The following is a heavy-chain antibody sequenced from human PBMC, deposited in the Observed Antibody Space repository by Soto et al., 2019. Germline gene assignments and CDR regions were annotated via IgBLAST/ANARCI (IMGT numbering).Heavy chain of an antibody. CDR1: GSTFSSYD. Sequence: QVQLVESGGDVVQPGRSLRLSCAASGSTFSSYDIHWVRQAPGKGLEWVAHITPDGNRAYYADSVKGRFTVSRDNARNTVYLQVKSLRPEDTAVYRCVRGPSPGAFDIWGQGTLVTVSS. CDR3: VRGPSPGAFDI. CDR2: ITPDGNRA. V-gene: IGHV3-30-3*01. J-gene: IGHJ3*02.